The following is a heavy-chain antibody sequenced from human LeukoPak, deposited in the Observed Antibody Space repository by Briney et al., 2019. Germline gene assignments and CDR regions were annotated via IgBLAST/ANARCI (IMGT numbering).Heavy chain of an antibody. Sequence: ASVKVSCKASGGTFSSYAISWVRQAPGQGLEWMGRIIPIFGTANYAQKFQGRVTITADKSTSTAYMELSGLRSEDTAVYYCARAVTRGDSSGYYYWGQGTLVTVSS. CDR3: ARAVTRGDSSGYYY. J-gene: IGHJ4*02. D-gene: IGHD3-22*01. CDR2: IIPIFGTA. V-gene: IGHV1-69*06. CDR1: GGTFSSYA.